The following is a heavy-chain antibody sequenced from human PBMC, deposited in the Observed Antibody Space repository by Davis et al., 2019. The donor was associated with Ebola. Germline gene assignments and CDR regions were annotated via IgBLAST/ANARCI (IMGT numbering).Heavy chain of an antibody. CDR3: ARLGALGIVTTTFYFDY. V-gene: IGHV4-59*08. Sequence: PSETLSLTCSVSGGSISSYYWSWIRQPPGKGLEWIGYIYYIGSTDYNPSLKSRVSISLDTSKNQFSLKLSAVTAADTAVYYCARLGALGIVTTTFYFDYWGQGTLVAVSS. D-gene: IGHD5-12*01. CDR2: IYYIGST. CDR1: GGSISSYY. J-gene: IGHJ4*02.